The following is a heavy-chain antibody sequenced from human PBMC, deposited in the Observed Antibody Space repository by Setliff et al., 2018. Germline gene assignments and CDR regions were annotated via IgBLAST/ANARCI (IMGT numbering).Heavy chain of an antibody. CDR2: TWYDGINK. Sequence: PGGSLRLSCGASGFIFNTYGMHWVRQAPGKGLEWVAFTWYDGINKYYADSVKGRFTISRDNARNSLYLQMNSLRVEDTAVYYCARDGYPGTSWGQGTLVTVSS. J-gene: IGHJ5*02. CDR3: ARDGYPGTS. V-gene: IGHV3-33*01. D-gene: IGHD2-2*03. CDR1: GFIFNTYG.